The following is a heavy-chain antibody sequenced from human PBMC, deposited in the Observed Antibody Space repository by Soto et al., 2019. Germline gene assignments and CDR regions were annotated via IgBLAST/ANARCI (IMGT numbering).Heavy chain of an antibody. CDR3: ARVYLAAGHDYGMYV. J-gene: IGHJ6*02. D-gene: IGHD6-13*01. Sequence: QVQLQESGPGLLKPSETLSLTCTVSGGSISSYYWSWIRQPPGTGLEWIGYIYYSGSTNYNPSLKSRLTIAADTHKNQLSLKLSSVTDADTAVYYCARVYLAAGHDYGMYVWGQGTTVTVSS. V-gene: IGHV4-59*01. CDR2: IYYSGST. CDR1: GGSISSYY.